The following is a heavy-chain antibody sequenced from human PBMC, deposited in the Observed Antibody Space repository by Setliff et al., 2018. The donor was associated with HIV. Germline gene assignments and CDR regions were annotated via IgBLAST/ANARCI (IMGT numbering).Heavy chain of an antibody. V-gene: IGHV1-2*02. Sequence: ASVKVSCKASGYTFTGYYMHWVRQAPGQGLEWMGWINPNSGGTNYAQKFQGRVTMTRDTSISTVYMELSRLRSDDTAVYYCARVRYCGGDCYPDAFDIWGQGTLVTVSS. CDR2: INPNSGGT. CDR1: GYTFTGYY. J-gene: IGHJ3*02. D-gene: IGHD2-21*02. CDR3: ARVRYCGGDCYPDAFDI.